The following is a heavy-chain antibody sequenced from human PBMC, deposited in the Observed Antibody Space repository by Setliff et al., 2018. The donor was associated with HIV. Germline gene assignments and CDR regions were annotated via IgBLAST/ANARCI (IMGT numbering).Heavy chain of an antibody. CDR2: IDPSDGST. V-gene: IGHV1-46*01. D-gene: IGHD3-16*01. CDR1: GYTFTNHS. Sequence: ASVKVSCKVFGYTFTNHSMHWVRQAPGQGLEWMGIIDPSDGSTIFAQQFQGRLNMPRDTSTSTVYLELSSLRSEDTAVYYCARAVASKNVRGEYYFDYWGQGTLVTVSS. J-gene: IGHJ4*02. CDR3: ARAVASKNVRGEYYFDY.